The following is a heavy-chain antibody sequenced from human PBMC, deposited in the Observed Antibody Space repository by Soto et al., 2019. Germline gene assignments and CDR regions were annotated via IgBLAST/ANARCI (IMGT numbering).Heavy chain of an antibody. D-gene: IGHD2-15*01. CDR2: INHSGST. CDR1: GGSFSGYY. CDR3: AREDLGAFDI. V-gene: IGHV4-34*02. Sequence: QVQLQQWGAGLLKPSETLSLTCAVYGGSFSGYYWTWIRQPPGKGLEWIGEINHSGSTNYNPALKSGVTITVDTSKNQFSLKLSSVTAADTAVYYCAREDLGAFDIWGQGTMVTVSS. J-gene: IGHJ3*02.